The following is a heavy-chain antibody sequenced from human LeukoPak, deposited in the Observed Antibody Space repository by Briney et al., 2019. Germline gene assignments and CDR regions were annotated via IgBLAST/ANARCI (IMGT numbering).Heavy chain of an antibody. CDR1: GFTFSSYG. V-gene: IGHV3-30*02. J-gene: IGHJ4*02. CDR2: IRYDGSNK. D-gene: IGHD6-19*01. CDR3: AKDRGAVAGIDY. Sequence: PGGSLRLSCAASGFTFSSYGVHWVRQAPGKGLEWVAFIRYDGSNKYYADSVKGRFTISRDNSKNTLYLQMNSLRAEDTAVYYCAKDRGAVAGIDYWGQGTLVTVSS.